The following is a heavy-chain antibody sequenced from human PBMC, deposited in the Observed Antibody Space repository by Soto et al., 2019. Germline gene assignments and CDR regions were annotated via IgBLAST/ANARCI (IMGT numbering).Heavy chain of an antibody. Sequence: ATLTLTCTVSGGSISSSSYYWGWIRQPPGKGLEWIGSIYYSGSTYYNPSLKSRVTISVDTSKNQFSLKLSSVTAADTAVYYCARSLVVVTAIDGMDVWGQGTTVTVSS. D-gene: IGHD2-21*02. J-gene: IGHJ6*02. CDR1: GGSISSSSYY. CDR2: IYYSGST. CDR3: ARSLVVVTAIDGMDV. V-gene: IGHV4-39*01.